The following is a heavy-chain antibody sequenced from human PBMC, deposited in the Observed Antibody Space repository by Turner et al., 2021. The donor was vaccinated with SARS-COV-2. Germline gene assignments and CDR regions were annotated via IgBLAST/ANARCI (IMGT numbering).Heavy chain of an antibody. D-gene: IGHD6-19*01. CDR3: ARHGFSGWYGGGMDV. Sequence: QLQLQESGPGLVQPSETLSLTCTVSGDSISSYYWSWIRQPPGKGLEWIGYIHYSGSTNYNPSLKSRVTISVDTSKNQFSLKLSSVTAADTAVYYCARHGFSGWYGGGMDVWGQGTTVTVSS. J-gene: IGHJ6*02. V-gene: IGHV4-59*08. CDR1: GDSISSYY. CDR2: IHYSGST.